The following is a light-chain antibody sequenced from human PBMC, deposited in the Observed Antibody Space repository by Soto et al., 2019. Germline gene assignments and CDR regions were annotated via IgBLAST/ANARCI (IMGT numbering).Light chain of an antibody. CDR1: QNVDNQ. J-gene: IGKJ5*01. CDR2: DAS. V-gene: IGKV3-11*01. CDR3: QQRAGSST. Sequence: EIVLTQSPVILSLSPGERATLSCRASQNVDNQLAWYQQKPGQAPRLLIYDASRRVTGIPARFSGGGSGTDFTLTLSSLEPEDFAVYYCQQRAGSSTFGQGTRLEIK.